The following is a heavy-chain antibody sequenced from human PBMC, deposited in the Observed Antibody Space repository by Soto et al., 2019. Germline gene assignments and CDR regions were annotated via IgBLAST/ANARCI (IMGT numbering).Heavy chain of an antibody. D-gene: IGHD3-3*01. J-gene: IGHJ4*02. CDR3: ARSLRFTLYY. Sequence: GGSLRLSCAASGLSFSDYAMSWVRHEPGEGLEWVSTISKSGASKYYANSVRGRFAVSRDNSRNTLHLQMNSLRSEDTAVYYCARSLRFTLYYWGQGTLVTVSS. CDR2: ISKSGASK. CDR1: GLSFSDYA. V-gene: IGHV3-23*01.